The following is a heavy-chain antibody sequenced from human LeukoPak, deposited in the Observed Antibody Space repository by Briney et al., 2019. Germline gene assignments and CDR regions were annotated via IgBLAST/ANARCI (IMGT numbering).Heavy chain of an antibody. CDR2: LNPNSGGT. D-gene: IGHD3-3*01. V-gene: IGHV1-2*06. J-gene: IGHJ4*02. CDR1: GYTFTGYY. Sequence: ASVKVSCKASGYTFTGYYMHWVRQAPGQGLDWMGRLNPNSGGTNYAQKFQGRVTMTRDTSISTAYMDLSRLRSDDTAVYYCARVDTIYQFDYWGQGTLVTVSS. CDR3: ARVDTIYQFDY.